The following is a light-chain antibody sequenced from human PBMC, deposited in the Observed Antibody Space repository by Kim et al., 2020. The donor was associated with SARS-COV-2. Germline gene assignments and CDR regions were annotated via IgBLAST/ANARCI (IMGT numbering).Light chain of an antibody. J-gene: IGKJ4*01. CDR3: QQFDNLPLA. CDR2: DAS. CDR1: QDISNY. V-gene: IGKV1-33*01. Sequence: DMQMTQSPSSLSASVGDRVTITCQASQDISNYLNWYQQTPGKAPKLLIQDASYLQTGVPSRFSGSGSGTTFTFTISSLQPEDIATYYCQQFDNLPLAFGGGTKVEIK.